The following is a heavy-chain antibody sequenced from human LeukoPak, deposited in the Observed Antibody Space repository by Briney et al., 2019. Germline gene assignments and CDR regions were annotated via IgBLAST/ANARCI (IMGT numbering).Heavy chain of an antibody. CDR2: ISYDGSNK. CDR3: AKDSARAYYDSSGYYSPAYFDY. J-gene: IGHJ4*02. CDR1: GFTFSSYA. Sequence: PGGSLRLSCAASGFTFSSYAMPWVRQAPGKGLEWVAVISYDGSNKYYADSVKGRFTISRDNSKNTLYLQMNSLRAEDTALYYCAKDSARAYYDSSGYYSPAYFDYWGQGTLVTVSS. V-gene: IGHV3-30*04. D-gene: IGHD3-22*01.